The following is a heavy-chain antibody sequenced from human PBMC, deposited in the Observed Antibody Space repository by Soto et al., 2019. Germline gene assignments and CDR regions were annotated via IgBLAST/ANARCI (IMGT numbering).Heavy chain of an antibody. CDR1: GFTFSSYW. CDR3: ARATPPPFSVATTLDY. J-gene: IGHJ4*02. CDR2: IKQDGSEK. D-gene: IGHD5-12*01. Sequence: GGSLRLSCAASGFTFSSYWMSWVRQAPGKGLEWVANIKQDGSEKYYVDSVKGRFTISRDNAKNSLYLQMNSLRAEDTAVYYCARATPPPFSVATTLDYWGQGTLVTVSS. V-gene: IGHV3-7*01.